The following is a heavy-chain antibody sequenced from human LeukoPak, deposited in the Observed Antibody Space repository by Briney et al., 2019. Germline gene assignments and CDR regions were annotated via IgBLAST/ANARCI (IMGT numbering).Heavy chain of an antibody. V-gene: IGHV3-30*18. J-gene: IGHJ5*02. D-gene: IGHD3-22*01. CDR1: GFTFSSYG. CDR2: ISYDGSNK. CDR3: AKGATDSSGFNWFDP. Sequence: GRSLRLSCAASGFTFSSYGMHWVRQAPGKGLEWVAVISYDGSNKYYADSVKGRFTISRDNSKNTLYLQMNSLRAEDTAVYYCAKGATDSSGFNWFDPWGQGTLVTVSS.